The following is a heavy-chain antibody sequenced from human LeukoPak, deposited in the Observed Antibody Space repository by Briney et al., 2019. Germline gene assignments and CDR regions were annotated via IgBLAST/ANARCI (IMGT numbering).Heavy chain of an antibody. CDR2: INHSGST. CDR1: GGSFSDYY. Sequence: NTSETLSLTCAVYGGSFSDYYWSWIRQPPGKGLEWIGEINHSGSTNYNSSLKSRVTISVDTSKNQFSLKLSSVTAADTAVYYCARFGRKMTAVKRGPNWFDPWGQGTLVTVSS. CDR3: ARFGRKMTAVKRGPNWFDP. D-gene: IGHD4-17*01. V-gene: IGHV4-34*01. J-gene: IGHJ5*02.